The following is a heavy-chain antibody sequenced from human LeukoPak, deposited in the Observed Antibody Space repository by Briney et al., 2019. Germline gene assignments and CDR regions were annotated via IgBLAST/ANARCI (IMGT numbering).Heavy chain of an antibody. V-gene: IGHV3-23*01. CDR1: GFTFSSYT. CDR2: ISGSGDST. J-gene: IGHJ4*02. Sequence: GGSLRLSCAASGFTFSSYTMHWVRQAPGKGLEWVSAISGSGDSTFYADSVRGRFTISRDNSKNTLSLQMNSLRGEDTAVYYCAKDYPLNYWGQGTLVTVSS. CDR3: AKDYPLNY.